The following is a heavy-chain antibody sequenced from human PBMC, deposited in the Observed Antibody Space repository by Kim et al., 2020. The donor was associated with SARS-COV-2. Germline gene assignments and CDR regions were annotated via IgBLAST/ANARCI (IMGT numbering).Heavy chain of an antibody. V-gene: IGHV3-74*01. CDR2: INSDGSST. Sequence: GGSLRLSCAASGFTFSSYWMHWVRQAPGKGLVWVSRINSDGSSTSYADSVKGRFTISRDNAKNTLYLQMNSLRAEDTAVYYCARVAPYYYGLDYWGQGTLVTVSS. CDR3: ARVAPYYYGLDY. CDR1: GFTFSSYW. D-gene: IGHD3-10*01. J-gene: IGHJ4*02.